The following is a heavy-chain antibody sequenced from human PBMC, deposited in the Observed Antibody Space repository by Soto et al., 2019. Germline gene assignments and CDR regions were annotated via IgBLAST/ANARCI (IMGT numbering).Heavy chain of an antibody. CDR2: INPSNGNT. J-gene: IGHJ4*02. V-gene: IGHV1-18*01. CDR1: GYTFTSYG. D-gene: IGHD3-16*01. CDR3: ARDWFGIDY. Sequence: QVQLVQSGAEVKKPGASVKVSCKASGYTFTSYGISWVRQAPGQGLEWMGWINPSNGNTNYEQKHQGRVTMTTDTSTNTAYMELRSLRSDATAVYYCARDWFGIDYWGQGTLVTVSS.